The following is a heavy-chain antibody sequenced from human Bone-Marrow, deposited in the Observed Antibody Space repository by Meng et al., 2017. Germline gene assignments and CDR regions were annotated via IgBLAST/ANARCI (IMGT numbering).Heavy chain of an antibody. J-gene: IGHJ3*02. CDR2: ISAYNGNT. CDR3: ARTIGYSYGYGLGTIAFDI. V-gene: IGHV1-18*01. Sequence: ASVKVSCKASGGTFSSYAISWVRQAPGQRLEWMGWISAYNGNTNYAQKLQGRVTMTTDTSTSTAYMELRSLRSDDTAVYYCARTIGYSYGYGLGTIAFDIWGQGTMVTVSS. CDR1: GGTFSSYA. D-gene: IGHD5-18*01.